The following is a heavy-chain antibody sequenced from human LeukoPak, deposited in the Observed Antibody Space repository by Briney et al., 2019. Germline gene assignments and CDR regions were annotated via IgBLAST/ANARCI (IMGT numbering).Heavy chain of an antibody. J-gene: IGHJ5*02. D-gene: IGHD6-19*01. CDR3: AGQQWLGWWFDP. V-gene: IGHV4-39*01. CDR1: GGSISSSSYY. Sequence: SETLSLTCTVSGGSISSSSYYWGWIRQPPGKGLEWIGSIHYSGSTYYNPSLKSRVTISVDTSKNQFSLKLSSVTAADTAVYYCAGQQWLGWWFDPWGQGTLVTVSS. CDR2: IHYSGST.